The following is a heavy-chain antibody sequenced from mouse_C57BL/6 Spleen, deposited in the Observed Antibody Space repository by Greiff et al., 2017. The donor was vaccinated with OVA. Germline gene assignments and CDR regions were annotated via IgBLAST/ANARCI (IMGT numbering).Heavy chain of an antibody. CDR3: ARSGYGSSYRGYYFDY. CDR2: INPGSGGT. CDR1: GYAFTNYL. D-gene: IGHD1-1*01. Sequence: QVQLQQSGAELVRPGTSAKVSCKASGYAFTNYLIEWVKQRPGQGLEWIGVINPGSGGTYYNEKFKGKATLTADKSSSTAYMQLSSLTSEDSAVYFCARSGYGSSYRGYYFDYWGQGTTLTVSS. J-gene: IGHJ2*01. V-gene: IGHV1-54*01.